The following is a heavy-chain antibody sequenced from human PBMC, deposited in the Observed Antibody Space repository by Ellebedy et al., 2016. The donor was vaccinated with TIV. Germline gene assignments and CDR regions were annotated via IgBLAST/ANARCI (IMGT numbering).Heavy chain of an antibody. CDR2: INAGNGNT. CDR3: ARGHLYHYYGMDV. D-gene: IGHD3-16*02. V-gene: IGHV1-3*01. CDR1: GYTFTSYA. J-gene: IGHJ6*02. Sequence: ASVKVSXXASGYTFTSYAMHWVRQAPGQRLEWMGWINAGNGNTKYSQKFQGRVTITRDTSASTAYMELSSLRSEDTAVYYCARGHLYHYYGMDVWGQGTTVTVSS.